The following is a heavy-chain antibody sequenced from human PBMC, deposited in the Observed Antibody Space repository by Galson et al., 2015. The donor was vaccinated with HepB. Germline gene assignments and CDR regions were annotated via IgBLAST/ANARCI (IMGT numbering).Heavy chain of an antibody. Sequence: LSLTCAVYGGSFRGYYWSWIRQPPGKGLEWIGEINHSGSTNYSPSLKSRVTISVDTSKNQFSLKLSSVTAADTAVYYCARGRGCTNGVCRSGFDYWGQGTLVTVSS. CDR2: INHSGST. V-gene: IGHV4-34*01. D-gene: IGHD2-8*01. J-gene: IGHJ4*02. CDR3: ARGRGCTNGVCRSGFDY. CDR1: GGSFRGYY.